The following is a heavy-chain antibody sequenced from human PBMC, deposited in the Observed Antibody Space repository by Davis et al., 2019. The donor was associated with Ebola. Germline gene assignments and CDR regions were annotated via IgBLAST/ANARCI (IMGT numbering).Heavy chain of an antibody. Sequence: PGGSLRLSCAASGVTFSVYAMNWVRQAPGKGLEWVSSISGRSTYTFDADSVKGRFTISRDDAKNSLYLQMNGLRAEDTAVYYCARDRIESGRFGEAAYWGQGTLVTVSS. CDR3: ARDRIESGRFGEAAY. CDR2: ISGRSTYT. CDR1: GVTFSVYA. V-gene: IGHV3-21*01. J-gene: IGHJ4*02. D-gene: IGHD3-10*01.